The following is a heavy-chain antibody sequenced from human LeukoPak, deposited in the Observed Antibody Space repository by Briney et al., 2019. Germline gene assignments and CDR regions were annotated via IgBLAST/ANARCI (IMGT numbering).Heavy chain of an antibody. J-gene: IGHJ4*02. V-gene: IGHV1-69*04. CDR1: GGTFSSYA. D-gene: IGHD5-12*01. CDR3: ARDHFGYGFDY. Sequence: ASVKVSCKASGGTFSSYAISWVRQAPGQGLEWMGRIIPILGIANYAQKFQGRVTITADKSTSTAYMELSSLRSEDTAVYYCARDHFGYGFDYRGQGTLVTVSS. CDR2: IIPILGIA.